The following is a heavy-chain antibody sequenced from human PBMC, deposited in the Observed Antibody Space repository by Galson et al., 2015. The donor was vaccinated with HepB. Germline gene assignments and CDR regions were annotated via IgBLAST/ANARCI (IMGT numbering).Heavy chain of an antibody. CDR2: INAGNGNT. Sequence: SVKVSCKASGYTFTRYAMHWVRQAPGQRLEWMGWINAGNGNTKYSQKFQGRVTITRDTSASTAYMELSSLRSEDTAVYYCARDRGSDYASAFDIWGQGTMVTVSS. J-gene: IGHJ3*02. D-gene: IGHD4/OR15-4a*01. V-gene: IGHV1-3*01. CDR3: ARDRGSDYASAFDI. CDR1: GYTFTRYA.